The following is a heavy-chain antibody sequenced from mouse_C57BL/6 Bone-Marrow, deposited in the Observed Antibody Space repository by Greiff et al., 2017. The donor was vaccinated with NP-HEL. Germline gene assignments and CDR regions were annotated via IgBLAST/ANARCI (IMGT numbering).Heavy chain of an antibody. J-gene: IGHJ4*01. CDR1: GYTFTSYW. Sequence: QVQLQQPGAELVKPGASVKLSCKASGYTFTSYWMHWVKQRPGRGLEWIGRIDPNSGGTKYNEKFKSKATLTVDKPSSTAYMQRSSLTSEDSAVYYCASTVVANYYAMDYWGQGTSVTVSS. V-gene: IGHV1-72*01. CDR2: IDPNSGGT. CDR3: ASTVVANYYAMDY. D-gene: IGHD1-1*01.